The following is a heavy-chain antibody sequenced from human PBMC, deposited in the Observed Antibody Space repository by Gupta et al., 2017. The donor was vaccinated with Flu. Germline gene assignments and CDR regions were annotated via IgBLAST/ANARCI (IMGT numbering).Heavy chain of an antibody. D-gene: IGHD3-10*01. J-gene: IGHJ3*02. CDR1: TFSSYV. CDR3: VRERGPFDGFDI. CDR2: IWSNGNNK. Sequence: TFSSYVMHWGRQAPGKRLEWVAVIWSNGNNKYYADSVRGRFTFSRDNSKNTMYLQMSSLRVEDTAVYYCVRERGPFDGFDIWGQGTMVTVSS. V-gene: IGHV3-33*01.